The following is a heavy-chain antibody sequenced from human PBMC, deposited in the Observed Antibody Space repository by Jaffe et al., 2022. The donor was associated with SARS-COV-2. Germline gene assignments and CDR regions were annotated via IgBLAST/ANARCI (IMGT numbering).Heavy chain of an antibody. CDR1: GVTVSTNY. D-gene: IGHD3-10*01. Sequence: EVQLVESGGGLVQPGGSLRLSCAVSGVTVSTNYMSWVRQAPGKGLEWLSVIHSAGTTHYADSVVGRFTISRDDSKNALNLQMYSLRADDTAVYYCARDVNGGGPMGIWGQGTTVTVSS. CDR2: IHSAGTT. CDR3: ARDVNGGGPMGI. J-gene: IGHJ6*02. V-gene: IGHV3-66*02.